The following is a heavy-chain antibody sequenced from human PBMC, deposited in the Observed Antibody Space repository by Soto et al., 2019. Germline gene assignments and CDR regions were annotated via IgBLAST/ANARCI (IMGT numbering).Heavy chain of an antibody. CDR1: GGSFSGYY. J-gene: IGHJ4*02. CDR3: AREYGDYGVIDY. Sequence: QVQLQQWGAGLLKPSETLSLTCAVYGGSFSGYYWSWIRQPPGEGLEWIGEINHSGSTNYNPSLKSRVTISVDTSKNQFSLKLSSVTAADTAVYYCAREYGDYGVIDYWGQGTLVTVSS. CDR2: INHSGST. D-gene: IGHD4-17*01. V-gene: IGHV4-34*01.